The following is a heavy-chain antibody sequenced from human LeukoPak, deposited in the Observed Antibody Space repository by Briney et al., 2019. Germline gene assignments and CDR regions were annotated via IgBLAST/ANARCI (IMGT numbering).Heavy chain of an antibody. CDR1: GFTLSSYW. CDR3: ARGNYYGMDV. V-gene: IGHV3-74*01. Sequence: GGSLRLSCAASGFTLSSYWMHWVRQTPGKGLLWVSRINSDGSTTSHADSVKGRFTISRDNAKNTLYLQMNSLRAEDTAVYYCARGNYYGMDVWGQGTTVIVSS. J-gene: IGHJ6*02. CDR2: INSDGSTT.